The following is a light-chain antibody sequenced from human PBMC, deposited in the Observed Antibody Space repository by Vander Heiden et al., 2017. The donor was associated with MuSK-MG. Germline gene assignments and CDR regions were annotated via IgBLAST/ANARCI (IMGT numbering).Light chain of an antibody. CDR1: QDIGNY. CDR2: DAF. Sequence: DIQMTQSPSSLSASVGDRVTITCQASQDIGNYLTWYQQKPGKAPKLLIYDAFYLETGVPSRFRGTGSGTDFTFTISSLQPEDIATYYCQQYHNLPITFGGGTKVEI. CDR3: QQYHNLPIT. J-gene: IGKJ4*01. V-gene: IGKV1-33*01.